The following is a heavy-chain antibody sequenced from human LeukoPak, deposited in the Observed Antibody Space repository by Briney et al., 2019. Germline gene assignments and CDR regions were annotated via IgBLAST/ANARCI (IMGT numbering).Heavy chain of an antibody. D-gene: IGHD6-13*01. CDR3: ARGVYIAAAQYGY. CDR2: IYNSGTT. Sequence: SETLSLTCTVSGGSISSYYWSWIRQPPGKGLEWIGHIYNSGTTNYNPSLKSRVTISVDTSKNQFSLKLSSVTAADTAVYYCARGVYIAAAQYGYWGQRTLVTVSS. J-gene: IGHJ4*02. V-gene: IGHV4-59*01. CDR1: GGSISSYY.